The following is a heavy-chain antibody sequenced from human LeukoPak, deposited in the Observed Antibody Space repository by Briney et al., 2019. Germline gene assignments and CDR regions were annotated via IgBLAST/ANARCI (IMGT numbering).Heavy chain of an antibody. V-gene: IGHV4-34*01. D-gene: IGHD5-12*01. Sequence: SETLSLTCAVYGGSFSGYYWSWIRQPPGKGLEWIGEINHSGSTNYNPSLKSRVTISVDTSKNQFSLKLSSVTAADTAVYYCARRGIVATIPFRYYYYYYMDVWGKGTTVTISS. J-gene: IGHJ6*03. CDR3: ARRGIVATIPFRYYYYYYMDV. CDR2: INHSGST. CDR1: GGSFSGYY.